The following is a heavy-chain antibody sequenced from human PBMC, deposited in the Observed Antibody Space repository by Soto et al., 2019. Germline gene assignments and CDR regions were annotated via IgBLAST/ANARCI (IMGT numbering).Heavy chain of an antibody. J-gene: IGHJ4*02. V-gene: IGHV3-23*01. CDR1: GFTFSSYA. Sequence: EVQLLESGGGLVQPGGSLRLSCAASGFTFSSYAMSWVRQAPGKGLEWVSAISGSGGSTYYADSVKGRFTISRDNSKNTLYLQMNSLRAEDTAVYYCAKDLYCSGGSCYPGEQWLVYDYWGQGTLVTVSS. D-gene: IGHD2-15*01. CDR2: ISGSGGST. CDR3: AKDLYCSGGSCYPGEQWLVYDY.